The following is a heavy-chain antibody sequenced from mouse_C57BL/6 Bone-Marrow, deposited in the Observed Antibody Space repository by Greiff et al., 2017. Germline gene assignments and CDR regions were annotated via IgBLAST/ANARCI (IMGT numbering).Heavy chain of an antibody. D-gene: IGHD2-4*01. J-gene: IGHJ4*01. CDR3: ARGYDYDYAMDY. CDR2: INPNYGTT. V-gene: IGHV1-39*01. Sequence: VQLKQSGPELVKPGASVQISCKASGYSFTDYNMNWVKQSNGKSLEWIGVINPNYGTTSCNQKFKGKATLTVDQSSSTAYMQLNSLTSEDSAVYYCARGYDYDYAMDYWGQGTSVTVSS. CDR1: GYSFTDYN.